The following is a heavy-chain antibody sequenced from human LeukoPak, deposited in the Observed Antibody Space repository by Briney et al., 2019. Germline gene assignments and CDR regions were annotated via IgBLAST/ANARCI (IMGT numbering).Heavy chain of an antibody. V-gene: IGHV3-7*05. CDR1: GFTFSSFS. D-gene: IGHD3-22*01. CDR2: IKQDGGEK. Sequence: GGSLRLSCAASGFTFSSFSMNWVRQAPGKGLEWVASIKQDGGEKYYVDSVKGRFTISRDNVKNSLYVQMNSLRAEDTAVYYCARGGDSSGYNSLLYFDYWGQGTLVTVSS. J-gene: IGHJ4*02. CDR3: ARGGDSSGYNSLLYFDY.